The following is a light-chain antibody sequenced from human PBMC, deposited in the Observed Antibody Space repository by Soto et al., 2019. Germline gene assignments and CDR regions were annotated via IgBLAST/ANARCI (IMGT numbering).Light chain of an antibody. CDR3: FSYAGSRV. J-gene: IGLJ3*02. V-gene: IGLV2-11*01. Sequence: QSVLTQPRSVSGSPGQSVTISCTGTSSDVGGYDYVSWYQQHPGKAPQLMIFDVNKRPSGVPDRFSGSKSGNTAFLTISGLQAEDEADYSCFSYAGSRVFGGGTKVTVL. CDR2: DVN. CDR1: SSDVGGYDY.